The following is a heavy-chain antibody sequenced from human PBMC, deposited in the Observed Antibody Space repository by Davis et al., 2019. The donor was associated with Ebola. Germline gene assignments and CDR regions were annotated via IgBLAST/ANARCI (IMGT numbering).Heavy chain of an antibody. D-gene: IGHD6-6*01. V-gene: IGHV1-69*13. CDR2: IIPMYGTT. J-gene: IGHJ6*02. CDR3: ARDGAALAALYHYLGMDV. CDR1: GGTFRNFA. Sequence: SVKVSCKASGGTFRNFAISWVRQAPGQGLEWMGGIIPMYGTTNYAQKFQGRVTITADESTSTAYMDLSSLRSEDTAIYYCARDGAALAALYHYLGMDVWGQGTTVTVSS.